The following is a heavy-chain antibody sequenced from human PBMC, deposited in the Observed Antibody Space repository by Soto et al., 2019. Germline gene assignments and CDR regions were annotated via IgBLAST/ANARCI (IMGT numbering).Heavy chain of an antibody. CDR2: IIPIFGTA. J-gene: IGHJ6*02. CDR1: GGTFSSYA. D-gene: IGHD2-2*01. V-gene: IGHV1-69*12. Sequence: QVQLVQSGAEVKKPGSSVKVSCKASGGTFSSYAISWVRQAPGQGLEWMGGIIPIFGTANYAQKFQGRVTITAEEYTSKAYMELSSLRSEDTAVYYCARGLRRLVPLYGMDVWGQGTTVTVSS. CDR3: ARGLRRLVPLYGMDV.